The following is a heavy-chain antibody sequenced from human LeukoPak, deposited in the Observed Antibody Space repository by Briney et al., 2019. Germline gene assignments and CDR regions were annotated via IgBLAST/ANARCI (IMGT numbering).Heavy chain of an antibody. V-gene: IGHV4-59*01. D-gene: IGHD6-19*01. J-gene: IGHJ4*02. CDR2: IYYSGST. CDR3: ARVRYSSGWYDGLDY. CDR1: GGSISSYY. Sequence: SETLSLTCTVPGGSISSYYWSWIRQPPGKGLERIGYIYYSGSTNYNPSLKSRVTISVDTSKNQFSLKLSSVTAADTAVYYCARVRYSSGWYDGLDYWGQGTLVTVSS.